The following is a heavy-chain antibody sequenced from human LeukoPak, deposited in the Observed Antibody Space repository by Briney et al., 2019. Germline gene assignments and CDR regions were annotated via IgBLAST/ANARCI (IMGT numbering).Heavy chain of an antibody. Sequence: SETLSLTCAVYGGSFSGYYWSWIRQPPGKGLEWIGEINHSGSTNYNPSLKSRVTISVDTSKNQFSLKLSSVTAADTAVYYCASGRERSGYCTLADYYYYMDVWGKGTTVTVSS. CDR1: GGSFSGYY. V-gene: IGHV4-34*01. J-gene: IGHJ6*03. CDR3: ASGRERSGYCTLADYYYYMDV. D-gene: IGHD3-3*01. CDR2: INHSGST.